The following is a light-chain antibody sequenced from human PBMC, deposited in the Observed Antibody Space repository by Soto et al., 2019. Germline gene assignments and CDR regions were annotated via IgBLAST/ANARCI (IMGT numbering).Light chain of an antibody. V-gene: IGKV1-9*01. Sequence: IQLTQSPSSLSASVGDRVTITCRASQGISSYLAWYQQKPGKAPKLLIYAASTLQSGVPSRFSGSGSGTDFTRTISSLQPEDFATYYCQQLNSYPPLTFGGGTKVEIK. CDR1: QGISSY. J-gene: IGKJ4*01. CDR3: QQLNSYPPLT. CDR2: AAS.